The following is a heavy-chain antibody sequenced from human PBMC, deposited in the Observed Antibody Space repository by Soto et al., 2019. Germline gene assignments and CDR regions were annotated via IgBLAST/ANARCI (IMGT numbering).Heavy chain of an antibody. D-gene: IGHD3-10*01. Sequence: QVQLVQSGAEVKKPGSSVKVSCKASGGTFSSYTISWVRQAPGQGLEWMGRIIPILGIANYARKFQGRVTITADKSTSKAYMELSSLRSEDTAVYYFARATYGSTAGWFDPWGQGTLVTVSS. CDR1: GGTFSSYT. V-gene: IGHV1-69*02. J-gene: IGHJ5*02. CDR2: IIPILGIA. CDR3: ARATYGSTAGWFDP.